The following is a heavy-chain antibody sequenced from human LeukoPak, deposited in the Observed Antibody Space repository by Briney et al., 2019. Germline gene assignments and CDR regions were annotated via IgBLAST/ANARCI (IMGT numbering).Heavy chain of an antibody. CDR1: GFAFRSHA. Sequence: GGSLRLSCTASGFAFRSHAMHWVRQSPGKGLEWVSSISSSSTYTYYADSVKGRFTISRDNAKNSLFLQMNSLRDDDTGVYFCATDTLRFRMDVWGKGTTVTISS. J-gene: IGHJ6*04. CDR2: ISSSSTYT. V-gene: IGHV3-21*01. D-gene: IGHD3-3*01. CDR3: ATDTLRFRMDV.